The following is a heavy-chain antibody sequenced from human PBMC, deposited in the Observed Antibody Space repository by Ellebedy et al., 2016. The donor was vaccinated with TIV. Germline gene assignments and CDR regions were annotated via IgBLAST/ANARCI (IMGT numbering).Heavy chain of an antibody. CDR3: ARDAEYDSSGLI. D-gene: IGHD3-22*01. J-gene: IGHJ4*02. V-gene: IGHV3-30*15. CDR2: ISYDGSKK. CDR1: GFTFRRYA. Sequence: PGGSLRLSCAASGFTFRRYAIHWIRQAPGKGLDWVAVISYDGSKKYYADSVKGRFTISRDNSKNTLYLQMSSLRAEDTAVYYCARDAEYDSSGLIWGRGTPVTVSS.